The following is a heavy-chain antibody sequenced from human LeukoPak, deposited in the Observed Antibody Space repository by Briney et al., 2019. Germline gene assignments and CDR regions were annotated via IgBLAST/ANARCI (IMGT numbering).Heavy chain of an antibody. V-gene: IGHV4-4*07. J-gene: IGHJ4*02. D-gene: IGHD3-3*01. CDR3: ARGRRDIRFLEWLSETYYFDY. CDR1: GNSFGDYY. CDR2: IFSSGYT. Sequence: PSETLSLTCTVSGNSFGDYYWSWIRQPAGKGLEWIGRIFSSGYTNYNPSLQSRVTLSVDTSTNQFSLKLTSVTAADTAVYYCARGRRDIRFLEWLSETYYFDYWGQGTLVTVSS.